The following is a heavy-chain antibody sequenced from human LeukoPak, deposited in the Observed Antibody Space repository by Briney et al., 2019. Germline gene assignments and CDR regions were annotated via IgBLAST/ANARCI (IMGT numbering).Heavy chain of an antibody. CDR1: GFTFSTYW. D-gene: IGHD2-15*01. Sequence: GGSLRLSCAASGFTFSTYWMHWVRQAPGKGLVWVSRINSDESSTTYADSVKGRFTISRDNAKNTLYVQVNSLRAEDTAVYYCAKSRRAYCSGGSCFGLWDYWGQGTLVTVSS. CDR3: AKSRRAYCSGGSCFGLWDY. CDR2: INSDESST. J-gene: IGHJ4*02. V-gene: IGHV3-74*01.